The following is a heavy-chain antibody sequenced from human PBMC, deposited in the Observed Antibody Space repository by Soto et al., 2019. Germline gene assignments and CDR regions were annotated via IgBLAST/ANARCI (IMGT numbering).Heavy chain of an antibody. CDR1: VGSMPGSHC. Sequence: TLSLTSAFSVGSMPGSHCLRCLRPPPGKGLEWIGEIYHSGSTNYNPSLKSRVTISVDKSKNQFSLKLSSVTAADTAVHSCASVAVSGKSVDFWGQGTLVTVSS. D-gene: IGHD6-19*01. CDR3: ASVAVSGKSVDF. V-gene: IGHV4-4*01. CDR2: IYHSGST. J-gene: IGHJ4*01.